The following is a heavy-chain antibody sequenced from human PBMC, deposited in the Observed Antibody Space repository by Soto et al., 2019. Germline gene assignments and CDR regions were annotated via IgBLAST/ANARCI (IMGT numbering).Heavy chain of an antibody. Sequence: SETLSLTCTVSGGSISSGGYYWSWIRQHPGKGLEWIGYIYYSGSTYYNPSLKSRVTISVDTSKNQFSLKLSSVTAADTAVYYCARDHKLLEPRPPHTYYYYGMDVWGQGTTVTVSS. CDR2: IYYSGST. V-gene: IGHV4-31*03. D-gene: IGHD1-1*01. CDR1: GGSISSGGYY. J-gene: IGHJ6*02. CDR3: ARDHKLLEPRPPHTYYYYGMDV.